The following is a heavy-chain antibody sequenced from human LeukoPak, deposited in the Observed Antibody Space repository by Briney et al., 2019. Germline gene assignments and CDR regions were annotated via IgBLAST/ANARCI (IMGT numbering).Heavy chain of an antibody. D-gene: IGHD4/OR15-4a*01. CDR1: GFTFSSYA. CDR3: ARGLTGPTDY. Sequence: GGSLRLSCAASGFTFSSYAMHWVRQAPGKGLEWVAVISYDGSNKYYADSVKGRFTISRDNSKNTLYQQMNSLRAEDTAVYYCARGLTGPTDYWGQGTLVTVSS. J-gene: IGHJ4*02. CDR2: ISYDGSNK. V-gene: IGHV3-30-3*01.